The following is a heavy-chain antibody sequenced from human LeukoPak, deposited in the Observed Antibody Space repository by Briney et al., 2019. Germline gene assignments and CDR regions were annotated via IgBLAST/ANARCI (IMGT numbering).Heavy chain of an antibody. CDR3: ARGGSGWSPYY. D-gene: IGHD6-19*01. V-gene: IGHV4-38-2*02. J-gene: IGHJ4*02. CDR1: GYSISNGYY. CDR2: IYHSGST. Sequence: SETLSLTCTVSGYSISNGYYWGWIRQPPGKGLEWIASIYHSGSTYYNPSLKSRVTISVDTSKNQFSLKLSSVTAADTAVYYCARGGSGWSPYYWGQGILVSVSS.